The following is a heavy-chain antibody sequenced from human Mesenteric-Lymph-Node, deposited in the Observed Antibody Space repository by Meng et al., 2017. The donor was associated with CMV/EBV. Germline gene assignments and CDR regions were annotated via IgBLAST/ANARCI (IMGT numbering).Heavy chain of an antibody. CDR1: GYTFIGYY. J-gene: IGHJ5*02. CDR2: INPNSGGT. CDR3: ARDQWLGRGWFDP. V-gene: IGHV1-2*02. D-gene: IGHD6-19*01. Sequence: ASVKVSCKASGYTFIGYYMHWVRQAPGQGLEWMGWINPNSGGTNYAQKFQGRVTMTRDTSISTAYMELSRLRSDDTAVYYCARDQWLGRGWFDPWGQGTLVTVSS.